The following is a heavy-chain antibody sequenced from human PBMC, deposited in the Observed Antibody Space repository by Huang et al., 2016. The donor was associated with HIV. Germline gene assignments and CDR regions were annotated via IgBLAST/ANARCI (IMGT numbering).Heavy chain of an antibody. Sequence: QLLLQESGPGLVKPSEALALTCAVSGGSIRSSDYHWGWIRQPPGKGLEWIGSIYYKGSTDYSPSLKGRVTIAGDTSKNLFFLNLTSMTAADTAVYYCARHREGPVAYYSGWGSHLNYMDVWGRGRTVVVSS. CDR2: IYYKGST. CDR1: GGSIRSSDYH. J-gene: IGHJ6*03. D-gene: IGHD3-10*01. CDR3: ARHREGPVAYYSGWGSHLNYMDV. V-gene: IGHV4-39*01.